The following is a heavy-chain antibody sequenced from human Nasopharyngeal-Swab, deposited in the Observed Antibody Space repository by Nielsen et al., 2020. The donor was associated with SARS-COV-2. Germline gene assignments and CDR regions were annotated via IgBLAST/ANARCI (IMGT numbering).Heavy chain of an antibody. Sequence: SETLSLTCSVSGGSFTGFYWGWIRQPPGQGLEWIGNIYYNGNTYQNPSLKSRLTIPVDKSKNQFSLQLSSVTAADTAVYYCVRSSSWYYFDYWAQGTQVTVSS. CDR1: GGSFTGFY. D-gene: IGHD6-13*01. CDR3: VRSSSWYYFDY. CDR2: IYYNGNT. V-gene: IGHV4-34*01. J-gene: IGHJ4*02.